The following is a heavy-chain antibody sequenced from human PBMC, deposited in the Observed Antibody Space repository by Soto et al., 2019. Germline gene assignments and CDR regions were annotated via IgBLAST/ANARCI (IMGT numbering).Heavy chain of an antibody. J-gene: IGHJ5*02. CDR1: GGSISSGDYY. CDR3: ARGEIVVVPAAIGWFDP. D-gene: IGHD2-2*01. CDR2: IYYSGST. V-gene: IGHV4-30-4*01. Sequence: QVQLQESGPGLVKPSQTLSLTCTVSGGSISSGDYYWSWIRQPPGKGLEWIGYIYYSGSTYYNPSLKSRVTISVDTSKNQFSLKLSSVTAADMAVYYCARGEIVVVPAAIGWFDPWGQGTLVTVSS.